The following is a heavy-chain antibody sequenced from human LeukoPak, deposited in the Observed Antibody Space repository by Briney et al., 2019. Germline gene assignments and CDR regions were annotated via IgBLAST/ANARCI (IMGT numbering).Heavy chain of an antibody. CDR3: ARGPGYSSGWSTGMPKGWFDP. Sequence: ASVKVSCKTSGYTFTSHDINWVRQATGQGLEWMGWMNPNSGNTGYAQKFQGRVTMTRNTSINTAYMELSSLRSEDTAVYYCARGPGYSSGWSTGMPKGWFDPWGQGTLVTVSS. J-gene: IGHJ5*02. CDR2: MNPNSGNT. CDR1: GYTFTSHD. D-gene: IGHD6-19*01. V-gene: IGHV1-8*01.